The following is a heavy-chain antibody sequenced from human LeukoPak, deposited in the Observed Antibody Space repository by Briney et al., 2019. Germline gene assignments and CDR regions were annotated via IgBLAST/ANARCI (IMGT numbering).Heavy chain of an antibody. CDR1: GFTFSSYA. J-gene: IGHJ4*02. V-gene: IGHV3-30-3*01. CDR3: ARDQRPPIAAAGDIDY. Sequence: PGGSLRLSCAASGFTFSSYAMHWVRQAPGKGLEWVAVISYDGSNKYYADSVKGRFTISRDNSKNTLYPQMNSLRAEDTAVYYCARDQRPPIAAAGDIDYWGQGTLVTVSS. CDR2: ISYDGSNK. D-gene: IGHD6-13*01.